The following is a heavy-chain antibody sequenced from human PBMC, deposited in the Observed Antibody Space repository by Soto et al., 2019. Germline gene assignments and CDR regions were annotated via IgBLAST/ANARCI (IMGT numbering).Heavy chain of an antibody. D-gene: IGHD3-22*01. CDR1: GGTFSKYA. CDR3: ARAWPRGTMIVSENATYGMDV. CDR2: IIPLFGTA. Sequence: QEQLVQSGAEVKNPGSSVKVSCKASGGTFSKYAFSWVRQAPGQGLEWLGGIIPLFGTADYAQRFQGRVTSTADESTNTTYMEVSSLRSEATAVYYCARAWPRGTMIVSENATYGMDVWGQGTTVTVSS. J-gene: IGHJ6*02. V-gene: IGHV1-69*01.